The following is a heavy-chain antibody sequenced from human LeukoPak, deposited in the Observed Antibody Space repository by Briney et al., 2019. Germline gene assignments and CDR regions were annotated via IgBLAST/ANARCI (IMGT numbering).Heavy chain of an antibody. CDR1: GYSFTSHY. Sequence: ASVKVSCKASGYSFTSHYMHWVRQAPGQGLEWMGLINPSGSSTLYAQKFQGRVTMTRDMSTTTDYMELSSLRSEDPAVYYCARDNSVGDIAWWFDPWGQGTLVTVSS. J-gene: IGHJ5*02. CDR2: INPSGSST. D-gene: IGHD3-16*02. CDR3: ARDNSVGDIAWWFDP. V-gene: IGHV1-46*01.